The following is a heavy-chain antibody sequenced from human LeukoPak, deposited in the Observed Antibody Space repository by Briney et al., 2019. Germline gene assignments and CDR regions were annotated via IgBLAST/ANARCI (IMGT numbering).Heavy chain of an antibody. J-gene: IGHJ5*02. D-gene: IGHD3-10*01. Sequence: GESLRLSWAVSVCTFSSYSMIWVRESPWKGLEWVSSISSGSTYIFYADSVKGRFTISRDNAKNSLYLQMNSLRAEDTAVYYCARGPRGSANWFDPWGPGTLVTVSS. CDR1: VCTFSSYS. CDR3: ARGPRGSANWFDP. CDR2: ISSGSTYI. V-gene: IGHV3-21*01.